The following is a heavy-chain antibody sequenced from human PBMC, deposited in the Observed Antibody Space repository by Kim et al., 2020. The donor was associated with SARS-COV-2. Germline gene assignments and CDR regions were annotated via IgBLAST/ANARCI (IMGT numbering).Heavy chain of an antibody. Sequence: GGSLRLSCAASGFTFSGSAMHWVRQASGKGLEWVGRIRSKANSYATAYAASVKGRFTISRDDSKNTAYLQMNSLKTEDTAVYYCTTSGGSWYIRAYYFDYWGQGTLVTVSS. CDR3: TTSGGSWYIRAYYFDY. D-gene: IGHD6-13*01. V-gene: IGHV3-73*01. CDR2: IRSKANSYAT. CDR1: GFTFSGSA. J-gene: IGHJ4*02.